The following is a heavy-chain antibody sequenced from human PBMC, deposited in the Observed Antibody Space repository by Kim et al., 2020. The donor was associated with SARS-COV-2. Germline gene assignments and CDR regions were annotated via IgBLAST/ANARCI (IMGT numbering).Heavy chain of an antibody. CDR2: IYYSGST. CDR3: ARAGGVRGDFDY. J-gene: IGHJ4*02. D-gene: IGHD2-8*02. Sequence: SETLSLTCTVSGGSISSGDYYWSWIRQPPGKGLEWIGYIYYSGSTYYNPSLKSRVTISVDTSKNQFSLKLSSVTAADTAVYYCARAGGVRGDFDYWGQGTLVTVSS. V-gene: IGHV4-30-4*01. CDR1: GGSISSGDYY.